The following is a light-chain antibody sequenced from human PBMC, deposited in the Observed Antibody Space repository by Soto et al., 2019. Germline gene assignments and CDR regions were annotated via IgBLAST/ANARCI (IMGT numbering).Light chain of an antibody. CDR2: SNN. V-gene: IGLV1-44*01. CDR1: SSNIGSNT. J-gene: IGLJ2*01. Sequence: QSVLTQPPSASGTPGQRVTIFCSGSSSNIGSNTVNWYQQLPGTAPKLLIYSNNQRPSGVPDRFSGSKSGTSASLAISGLQSEDEADYYCAAWDDSLVVFGGGTQLTVL. CDR3: AAWDDSLVV.